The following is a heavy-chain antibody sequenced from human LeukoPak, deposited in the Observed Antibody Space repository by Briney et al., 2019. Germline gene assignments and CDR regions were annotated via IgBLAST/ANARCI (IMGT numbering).Heavy chain of an antibody. J-gene: IGHJ4*02. Sequence: SETLSLTCTVSGGSISSYYWSWIRQPPGKGLEWIGEINHSGSTNYNPSLKSRVTISVDTSKNQFSLKLSSVTAADTAVYYCAREGEKVGATPFDYWGQGTLVTVSS. CDR1: GGSISSYY. V-gene: IGHV4-34*01. CDR3: AREGEKVGATPFDY. CDR2: INHSGST. D-gene: IGHD1-26*01.